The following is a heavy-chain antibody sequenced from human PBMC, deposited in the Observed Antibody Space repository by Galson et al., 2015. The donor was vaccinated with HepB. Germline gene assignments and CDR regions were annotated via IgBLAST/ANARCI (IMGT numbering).Heavy chain of an antibody. J-gene: IGHJ5*02. V-gene: IGHV3-23*01. CDR3: AKDLGRYYYGSGMMAVGGWFDP. Sequence: SLRLSCAASGFTFSSYAMSWVRQAPGKGLEWVSAISGSGGSTYYADSVKGRFTISRDNSKNTLYLQMNSLRAEDTAVYYCAKDLGRYYYGSGMMAVGGWFDPWGQGTLVTVSS. CDR2: ISGSGGST. D-gene: IGHD3-10*01. CDR1: GFTFSSYA.